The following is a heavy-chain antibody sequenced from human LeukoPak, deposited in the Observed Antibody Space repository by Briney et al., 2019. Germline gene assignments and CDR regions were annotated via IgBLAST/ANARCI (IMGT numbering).Heavy chain of an antibody. D-gene: IGHD5-18*01. CDR1: GFTFSSYA. CDR3: ARDLGPVDTAIPNY. Sequence: PGRSLRLSCAASGFTFSSYAMHWVRQAPGKGLEWVAVISYDGSNKYYADSVKGRFTISRDNSKNTLYLQMNSLRAEDTAVYYCARDLGPVDTAIPNYWGQGTLVTVSS. CDR2: ISYDGSNK. J-gene: IGHJ4*02. V-gene: IGHV3-30*04.